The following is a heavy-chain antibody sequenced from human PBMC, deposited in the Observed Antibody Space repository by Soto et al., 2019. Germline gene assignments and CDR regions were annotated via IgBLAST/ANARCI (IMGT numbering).Heavy chain of an antibody. CDR2: ISGSGNTI. V-gene: IGHV3-11*01. J-gene: IGHJ4*02. CDR1: GFTFSDYY. Sequence: GGSLRLSCAASGFTFSDYYMSWIRQAPGKGLEWVSYISGSGNTIYHADSVKGRFTISRDNAKNSLYLQMNSLRVEDTAVYYCAAYSRGGSPQWGQGTLVTVSS. D-gene: IGHD2-15*01. CDR3: AAYSRGGSPQ.